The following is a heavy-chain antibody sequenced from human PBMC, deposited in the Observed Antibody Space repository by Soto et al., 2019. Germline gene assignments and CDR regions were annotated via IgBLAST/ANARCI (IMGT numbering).Heavy chain of an antibody. CDR1: GYTFTTYS. CDR2: INAGNGNT. V-gene: IGHV1-3*01. Sequence: QVQLVQSGAEVKKPGASVKVSCKASGYTFTTYSMHWVRQAPGQRLEWMGWINAGNGNTKYSQKFQGRVTITRDTSESTVYMELSSLRSEDTAVYYCARTNSGSYSGCDYWGQGTLVTVSS. J-gene: IGHJ4*02. CDR3: ARTNSGSYSGCDY. D-gene: IGHD1-26*01.